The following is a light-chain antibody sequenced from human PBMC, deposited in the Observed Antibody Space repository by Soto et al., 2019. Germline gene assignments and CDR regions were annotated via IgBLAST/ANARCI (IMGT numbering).Light chain of an antibody. CDR1: ESIARH. Sequence: DIQMTQSRSSLSASVGDRVTITCRASESIARHLNWYQQKPGKAPKLLIYAASSLQNGVPSRFRGGGSGTDFTLTIRNLQPEDFATYYCQQSYSALSITFGQGTRLEIK. CDR3: QQSYSALSIT. J-gene: IGKJ5*01. V-gene: IGKV1-39*01. CDR2: AAS.